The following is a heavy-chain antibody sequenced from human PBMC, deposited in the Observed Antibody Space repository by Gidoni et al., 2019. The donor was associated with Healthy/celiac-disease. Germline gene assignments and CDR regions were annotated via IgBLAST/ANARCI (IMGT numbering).Heavy chain of an antibody. V-gene: IGHV4-34*01. Sequence: QVQLQQWGAGLLKPSETLSLTCAVYGGSFSGYYWSWLRQPPGKGLEWIWEIHHSGSTNHNPSLKSRVTISVDTSKDQFSLKLSSVTAADTALYYCSRGLGYCSCGRCYSSRYVGYYYYGMDVLGQGTTVTVSS. CDR1: GGSFSGYY. CDR2: IHHSGST. D-gene: IGHD2-15*01. CDR3: SRGLGYCSCGRCYSSRYVGYYYYGMDV. J-gene: IGHJ6*02.